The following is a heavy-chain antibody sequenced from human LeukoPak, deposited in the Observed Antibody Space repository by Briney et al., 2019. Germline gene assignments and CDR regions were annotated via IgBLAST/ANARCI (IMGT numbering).Heavy chain of an antibody. CDR1: GLTVGFKC. J-gene: IGHJ4*02. CDR2: IYSGGSS. V-gene: IGHV3-66*01. D-gene: IGHD5-12*01. Sequence: GGSLRLSCAASGLTVGFKCMSWVRQAPGKGLEWVSIIYSGGSSYYADSVKGRFTVSRDTSKNTLYLQMNSLRAEDTAVYYCATRPDGNDVPYFDYWGQGTLVTVSS. CDR3: ATRPDGNDVPYFDY.